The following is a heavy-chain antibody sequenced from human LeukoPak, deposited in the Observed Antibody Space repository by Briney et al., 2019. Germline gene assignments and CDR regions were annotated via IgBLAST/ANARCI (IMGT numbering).Heavy chain of an antibody. D-gene: IGHD1-14*01. CDR2: IRGSGGST. Sequence: PGGSLRLSCAASGFTFSNYAMSWVRQAPGKGLEWVSAIRGSGGSTYYADSVRGRFTISRDNSKNTLYLQMNSLRAEDTAVYYCAKDKGAVTGTFDYWGQGTLVTVSS. CDR1: GFTFSNYA. V-gene: IGHV3-23*01. J-gene: IGHJ4*02. CDR3: AKDKGAVTGTFDY.